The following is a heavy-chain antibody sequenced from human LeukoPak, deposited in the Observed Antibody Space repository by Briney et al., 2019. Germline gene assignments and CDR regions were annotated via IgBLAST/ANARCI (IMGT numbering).Heavy chain of an antibody. CDR1: GFTFSSYA. V-gene: IGHV3-23*01. Sequence: GGSLRLSCAASGFTFSSYAMSWVRQAPGKGLEWVSAISGSGGSTYYADSVKRRFTISRDNSKNTLYLQMNSLRAEDTAVYYCAKGGYSGYDYEGEYFDYWGRGTLVTVSS. CDR2: ISGSGGST. CDR3: AKGGYSGYDYEGEYFDY. J-gene: IGHJ4*02. D-gene: IGHD5-12*01.